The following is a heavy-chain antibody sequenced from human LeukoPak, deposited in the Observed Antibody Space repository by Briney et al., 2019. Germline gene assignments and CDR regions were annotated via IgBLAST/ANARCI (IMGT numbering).Heavy chain of an antibody. CDR1: GYTSSNYG. CDR3: ARCISPGPQGSLPI. CDR2: INPSGGST. V-gene: IGHV1-46*01. D-gene: IGHD3-3*02. J-gene: IGHJ3*02. Sequence: GASVKVSCKSSGYTSSNYGISWMRQAPGQGLEWMGIINPSGGSTSYAQKFQGRVTMTRDTSTSTVYMELSSLRSEDTAVYYCARCISPGPQGSLPIWGQGTMVTVSS.